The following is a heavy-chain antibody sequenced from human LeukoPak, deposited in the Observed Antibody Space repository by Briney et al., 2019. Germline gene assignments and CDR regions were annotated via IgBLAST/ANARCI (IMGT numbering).Heavy chain of an antibody. CDR1: GGSISSYY. D-gene: IGHD6-19*01. V-gene: IGHV4-4*07. J-gene: IGHJ3*01. CDR2: IYTSGST. CDR3: ARHISVSYDAFDL. Sequence: PSETLSLTCTVSGGSISSYYWSWIRQPAGKGLEWIGRIYTSGSTNYNPSLNSRVTMSVGTSKTQFSLKLTSVTAADTAVYYCARHISVSYDAFDLWGRGTMVTVSS.